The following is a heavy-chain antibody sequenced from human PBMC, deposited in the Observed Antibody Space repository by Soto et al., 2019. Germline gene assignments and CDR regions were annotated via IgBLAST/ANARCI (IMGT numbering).Heavy chain of an antibody. V-gene: IGHV4-4*02. Sequence: QVQLQESGPGLVRPSGTLSLTCTVSGGFITGTNWWSWVRQPPGKGLEWIGEIYHSGRTNYTPSLKSRVSRSIDTSKHQFSLKLSSVTAADTAVYYCGRDDLVGAMLDSWGQGTLVTVSS. CDR1: GGFITGTNW. J-gene: IGHJ5*01. CDR2: IYHSGRT. D-gene: IGHD2-8*02. CDR3: GRDDLVGAMLDS.